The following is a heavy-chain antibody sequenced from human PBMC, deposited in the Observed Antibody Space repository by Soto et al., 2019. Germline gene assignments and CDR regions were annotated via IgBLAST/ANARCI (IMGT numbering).Heavy chain of an antibody. J-gene: IGHJ5*02. CDR2: IYHSGST. CDR1: GGSISSGGYS. V-gene: IGHV4-30-2*01. CDR3: ARGGDYSCNWFDP. Sequence: SETLSLTCAVSGGSISSGGYSWSWIRQPPGKGLEWIGYIYHSGSTYYNPSLKSRVTISVDRSKNQFSLKLSSVTAADTAVYYCARGGDYSCNWFDPWGQGTLVTVSS. D-gene: IGHD4-4*01.